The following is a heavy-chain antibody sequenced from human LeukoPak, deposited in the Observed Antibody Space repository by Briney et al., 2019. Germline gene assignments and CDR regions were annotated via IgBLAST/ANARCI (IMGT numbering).Heavy chain of an antibody. J-gene: IGHJ4*02. V-gene: IGHV3-53*01. Sequence: AGSLRLSCAASGFTVSNNYMSWDRQAPGKGLKWVSVIYSSGNTYYADSVKGRFTISRDNSKNTLYLQMNSLRAEDTAVYYCARDGLDRGSREYYFDFWGQGTLVTVSS. CDR1: GFTVSNNY. D-gene: IGHD3/OR15-3a*01. CDR3: ARDGLDRGSREYYFDF. CDR2: IYSSGNT.